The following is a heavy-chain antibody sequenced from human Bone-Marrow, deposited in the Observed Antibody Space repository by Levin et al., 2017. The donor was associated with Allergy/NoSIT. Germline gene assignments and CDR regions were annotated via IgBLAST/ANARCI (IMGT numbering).Heavy chain of an antibody. CDR2: IENKAGSYTT. V-gene: IGHV3-72*01. CDR3: ARNWDHALDY. Sequence: SCAASGFTFSDPYMDWVRQAPGKGLEWVGRIENKAGSYTTQYAASVKGRFTISRDDSKNSLYLQMNSLKTEDTAVYYCARNWDHALDYWGQGNLVIVSS. CDR1: GFTFSDPY. D-gene: IGHD1-14*01. J-gene: IGHJ4*02.